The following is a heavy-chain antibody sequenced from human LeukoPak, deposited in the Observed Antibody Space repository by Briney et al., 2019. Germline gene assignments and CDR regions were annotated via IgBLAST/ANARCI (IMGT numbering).Heavy chain of an antibody. V-gene: IGHV3-30*02. D-gene: IGHD2-21*01. CDR2: IRYDDSDK. Sequence: PGGSLRLSCAASGLSFSTSGMHWVRQAPGKGLEWVAFIRYDDSDKYYADSVRGRFTISRDNSKNTLYLQMHSLRPEDTAVYYCGPLIGGYWGQGARVTVSS. CDR1: GLSFSTSG. J-gene: IGHJ4*02. CDR3: GPLIGGY.